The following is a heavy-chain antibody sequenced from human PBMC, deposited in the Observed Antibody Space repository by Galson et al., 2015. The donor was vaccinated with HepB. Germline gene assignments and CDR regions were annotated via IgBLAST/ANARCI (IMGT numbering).Heavy chain of an antibody. CDR3: ARDTPVAVTTTRYFDY. CDR2: IYYSGST. Sequence: SETLSLTCTVSGGSISSYYWSWIRQPPGKGLEWIGYIYYSGSTNYNPSLKSRVTISVDTSKNQFSLKLSSVTAADTAVYYCARDTPVAVTTTRYFDYWGQGTLVTVSS. CDR1: GGSISSYY. V-gene: IGHV4-59*01. D-gene: IGHD4-17*01. J-gene: IGHJ4*02.